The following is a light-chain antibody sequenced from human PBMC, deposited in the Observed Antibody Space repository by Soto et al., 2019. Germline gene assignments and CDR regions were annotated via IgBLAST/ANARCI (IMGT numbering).Light chain of an antibody. CDR1: QPISTY. V-gene: IGKV1-8*01. CDR3: QQYYPYPLA. CDR2: AAS. Sequence: AIRMTQSPSSISAFTGDRVTITCRASQPISTYLAWYQQKPGTAPTLLIYAASTLQSGVPSRFSGSGSGTDFTLTISCLQSEDFATYFCQQYYPYPLAFGQGTKVEIK. J-gene: IGKJ1*01.